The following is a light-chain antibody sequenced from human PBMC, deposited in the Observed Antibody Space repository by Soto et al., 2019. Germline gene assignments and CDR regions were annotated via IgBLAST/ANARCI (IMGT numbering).Light chain of an antibody. CDR2: DAS. V-gene: IGKV3-11*01. CDR1: QSVGIF. J-gene: IGKJ3*01. CDR3: QQRSNWPLT. Sequence: EIVLTQSPATLSLSPGERATLSCRASQSVGIFLAWYQQKPGQAPRLLIYDASNRATGIPARFSGGGSGSDFTLTISSLEPEDFAVYYCQQRSNWPLTFGPVTNVDSK.